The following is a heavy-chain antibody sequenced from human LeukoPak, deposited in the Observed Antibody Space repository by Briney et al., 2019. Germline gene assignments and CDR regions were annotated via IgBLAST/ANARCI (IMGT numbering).Heavy chain of an antibody. CDR3: AKDYNNGFDY. Sequence: GGSLRLSCAASGFSFSGYGMHWVRQAPGKGLEWVTFIRYDGSTKSYADSVKGRFTIARDNSKNTLYLQMNSLRAEDTAVYFCAKDYNNGFDYWGQGALVAVSS. D-gene: IGHD1-14*01. CDR1: GFSFSGYG. CDR2: IRYDGSTK. V-gene: IGHV3-30*02. J-gene: IGHJ4*02.